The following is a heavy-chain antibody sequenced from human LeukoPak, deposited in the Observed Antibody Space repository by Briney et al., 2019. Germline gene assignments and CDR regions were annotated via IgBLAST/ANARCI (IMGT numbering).Heavy chain of an antibody. Sequence: GGSLRLSCAASGFTFSNFAMSWVRQTPGTGLAWLSAISPDGNYIYYADSVKGRFTTSRDNPKNTLYLQMTSLRVEDAAVYFCVSQRDHRVAVAGSFDNWGQGTLISVSP. V-gene: IGHV3-23*01. D-gene: IGHD6-19*01. CDR2: ISPDGNYI. CDR3: VSQRDHRVAVAGSFDN. J-gene: IGHJ4*02. CDR1: GFTFSNFA.